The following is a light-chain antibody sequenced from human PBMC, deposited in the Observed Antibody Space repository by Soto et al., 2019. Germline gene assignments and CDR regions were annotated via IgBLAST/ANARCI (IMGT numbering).Light chain of an antibody. J-gene: IGKJ3*01. CDR2: GAS. CDR3: QQYNNWPFT. V-gene: IGKV3-15*01. Sequence: EIGMTQSPAPPSVSPGERAPLSCRARQSVSSNLAWYQQKPGQAPRLLIYGASTRATGIPARFSGSGSGTEFTLTISSLQSEDFAVYYCQQYNNWPFTFGPGTKVDIK. CDR1: QSVSSN.